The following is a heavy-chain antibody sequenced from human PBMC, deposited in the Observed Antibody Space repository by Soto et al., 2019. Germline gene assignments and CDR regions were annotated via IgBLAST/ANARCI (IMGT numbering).Heavy chain of an antibody. J-gene: IGHJ4*02. CDR3: AKVYYCRTTSCYPHYY. CDR2: ITGSGGST. Sequence: EVHLLESGGGLVQPGGSLRLSCAASGFTFSNYDMNWVRQAPGKGLEWVSAITGSGGSTYDADSVKGRFTISRDNSKNMLYLQMNSLRAQDTAVYFCAKVYYCRTTSCYPHYYWGQGTLVTVSS. D-gene: IGHD2-2*01. CDR1: GFTFSNYD. V-gene: IGHV3-23*01.